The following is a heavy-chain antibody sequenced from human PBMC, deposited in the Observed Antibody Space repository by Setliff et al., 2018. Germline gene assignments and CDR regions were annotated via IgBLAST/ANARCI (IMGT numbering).Heavy chain of an antibody. V-gene: IGHV2-26*01. D-gene: IGHD3-22*01. CDR1: GFSLSNSLMG. CDR2: IFSKDEK. CDR3: ARAYYDSSGYYPLVY. J-gene: IGHJ4*02. Sequence: ESGPTLVNPTETLTLTCSVSGFSLSNSLMGVSWIRQPPGKALEWLALIFSKDEKSYNTSLRTRLTISKDTSKSQVVLTMTNMDPVDTATYYCARAYYDSSGYYPLVYWGQGTLVTAPQ.